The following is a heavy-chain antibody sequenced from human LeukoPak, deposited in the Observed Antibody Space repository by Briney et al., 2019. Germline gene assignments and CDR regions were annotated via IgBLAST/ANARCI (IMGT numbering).Heavy chain of an antibody. CDR2: ISYDGSNK. V-gene: IGHV3-30*18. D-gene: IGHD3-22*01. CDR1: GFTFSSYG. Sequence: GGSLRLSCAASGFTFSSYGMHWVRQAPGKGLEWVAVISYDGSNKYYADSVKGRFTIARDNSKNTLYLQMNSLRAEDTAVYYCAKDLVDSSGYYSDAFDIWGQGTMVTVSS. J-gene: IGHJ3*02. CDR3: AKDLVDSSGYYSDAFDI.